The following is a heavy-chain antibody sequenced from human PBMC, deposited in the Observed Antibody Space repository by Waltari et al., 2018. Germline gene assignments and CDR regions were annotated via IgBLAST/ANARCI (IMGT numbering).Heavy chain of an antibody. Sequence: QLQLQESGPGLVKPSETLSLTCTVSGGSISSSSYYWGWIRQPPGKGLEWIGSIYYSGSTYYNPSLKSRVTISVDTSKNQFSLKLSSVTAADTAVYYCARDPLGVAAAGSFVFDYWGQGTLVTVSS. V-gene: IGHV4-39*07. D-gene: IGHD6-13*01. CDR3: ARDPLGVAAAGSFVFDY. CDR1: GGSISSSSYY. J-gene: IGHJ4*02. CDR2: IYYSGST.